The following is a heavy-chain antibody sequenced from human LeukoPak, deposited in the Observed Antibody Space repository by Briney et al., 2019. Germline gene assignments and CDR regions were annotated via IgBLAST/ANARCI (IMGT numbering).Heavy chain of an antibody. CDR1: GYIFTGYY. J-gene: IGHJ5*02. Sequence: ASVNVSCTASGYIFTGYYLHWVRQAPGQGLEWMGWINPNSGGTNYAQKFQGRVTMTRDTSISTAYMELSRLRSDDTAVYYCAKAHGTYYYDSSGRNWFDPWGQGTLVTVSS. V-gene: IGHV1-2*02. CDR3: AKAHGTYYYDSSGRNWFDP. D-gene: IGHD3-22*01. CDR2: INPNSGGT.